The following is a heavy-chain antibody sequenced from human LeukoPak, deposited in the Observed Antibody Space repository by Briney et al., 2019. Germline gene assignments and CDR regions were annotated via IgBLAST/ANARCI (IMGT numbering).Heavy chain of an antibody. CDR2: IYSGGST. CDR3: ARDSSTRPFDY. J-gene: IGHJ4*02. V-gene: IGHV3-53*01. Sequence: GGSLRLSCAASGFTVSSNYMSWVRQAPGKGLEWVSVIYSGGSTYYADSVKGRFTISRDNAKNSLYLQMNSLRAEDTAVYYCARDSSTRPFDYWGQGTPVTVSS. D-gene: IGHD2-2*01. CDR1: GFTVSSNY.